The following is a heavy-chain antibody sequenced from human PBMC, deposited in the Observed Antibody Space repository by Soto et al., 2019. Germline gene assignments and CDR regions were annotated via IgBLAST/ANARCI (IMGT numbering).Heavy chain of an antibody. D-gene: IGHD6-19*01. CDR2: ISGSGGST. J-gene: IGHJ4*02. V-gene: IGHV3-23*01. CDR1: GFTFSSYA. Sequence: GSLRVSCAASGFTFSSYAMSCVRQAPGKWLEWVSAISGSGGSTYYAYSVKGRFTISRDNSKNTLYLQMNSLRAEDTAVYFCAKHREWLVPKQLDYFDYWGQGTLVTVSS. CDR3: AKHREWLVPKQLDYFDY.